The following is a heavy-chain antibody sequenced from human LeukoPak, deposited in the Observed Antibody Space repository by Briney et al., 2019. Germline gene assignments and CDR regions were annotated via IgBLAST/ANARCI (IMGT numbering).Heavy chain of an antibody. J-gene: IGHJ4*02. Sequence: PSETLSLTCTVSGGSVSSSGYYWGWIRQPPGKGLERIGSIYYSGSTNYNPSLKSRVTISVDTSKNQFSLKLSAVTAADTAVYYCARGALAVAVDYWGQGTLVTVSS. CDR2: IYYSGST. CDR1: GGSVSSSGYY. CDR3: ARGALAVAVDY. V-gene: IGHV4-39*07. D-gene: IGHD6-19*01.